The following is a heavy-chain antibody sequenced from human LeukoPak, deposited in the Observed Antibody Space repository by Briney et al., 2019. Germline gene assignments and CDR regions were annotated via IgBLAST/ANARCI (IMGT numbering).Heavy chain of an antibody. CDR2: ISAYNGNT. CDR3: ARSHYDFWSGYYIDY. CDR1: GYTFTSYG. Sequence: ASVKVSCKASGYTFTSYGISWVRQAPGQGLEWMGWISAYNGNTNYAQKLQGRVTMTTDTSTSTAYMELRSLRSDGTAVYYCARSHYDFWSGYYIDYWGQGTPVTVSS. D-gene: IGHD3-3*01. J-gene: IGHJ4*02. V-gene: IGHV1-18*01.